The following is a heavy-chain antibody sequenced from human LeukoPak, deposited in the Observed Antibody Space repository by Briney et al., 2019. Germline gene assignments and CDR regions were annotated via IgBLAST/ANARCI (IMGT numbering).Heavy chain of an antibody. CDR2: ISSSSSYI. CDR3: ARDPINIGTAAKGFDY. D-gene: IGHD2-2*01. J-gene: IGHJ4*02. V-gene: IGHV3-21*01. CDR1: GFTFSGFG. Sequence: GGSLRLSCVVSGFTFSGFGMNWVRQAPGKGLEWVSSISSSSSYIYYADSVKGRFTISRHNPKKSLYLQLSSLRADDTAVYYCARDPINIGTAAKGFDYWRQGTLVTVS.